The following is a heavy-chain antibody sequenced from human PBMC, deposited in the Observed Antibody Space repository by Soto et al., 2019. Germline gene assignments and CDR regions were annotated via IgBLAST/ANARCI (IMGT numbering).Heavy chain of an antibody. CDR1: GFTFRNYA. CDR2: ISNSGTNT. D-gene: IGHD4-17*01. V-gene: IGHV3-23*01. J-gene: IGHJ4*02. Sequence: PGGSLRLSCAASGFTFRNYAMTWVRQAPGKGLEWVSSISNSGTNTYYADAVKGRFTISRDNSKNTVYLQMSSLRVEDTAVYYCASRTVPVLGYSGQGLLVTVSS. CDR3: ASRTVPVLGY.